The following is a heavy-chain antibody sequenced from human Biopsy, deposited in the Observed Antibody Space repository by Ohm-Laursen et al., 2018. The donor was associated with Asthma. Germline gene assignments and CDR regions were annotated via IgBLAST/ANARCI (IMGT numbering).Heavy chain of an antibody. V-gene: IGHV3-30*03. CDR1: GFTFSIYD. J-gene: IGHJ3*02. D-gene: IGHD4-23*01. CDR2: ISYDGGNK. CDR3: ARTHERWTSIQDDALDI. Sequence: SLRLSCTAFGFTFSIYDIHWVRQAPGKGLEWVAVISYDGGNKFYGDSVKGRFTLSRDNSRNTLYLQMNSLRVEDTAIYYCARTHERWTSIQDDALDIWGQGTMVIVSP.